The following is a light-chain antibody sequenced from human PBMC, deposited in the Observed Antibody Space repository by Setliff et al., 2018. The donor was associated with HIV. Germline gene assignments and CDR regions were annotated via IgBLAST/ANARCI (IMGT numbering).Light chain of an antibody. Sequence: ALTQPRSVSGSRGQSITFSCTGTSSDIGAYDYVSWYQQHPGKAPKLITYGVDKRPSGVPTRFSGFRSGNTASLTIYGLQPEDEADYFCCSYAGSNIFVFGKGTKVTV. V-gene: IGLV2-11*01. J-gene: IGLJ1*01. CDR2: GVD. CDR1: SSDIGAYDY. CDR3: CSYAGSNIFV.